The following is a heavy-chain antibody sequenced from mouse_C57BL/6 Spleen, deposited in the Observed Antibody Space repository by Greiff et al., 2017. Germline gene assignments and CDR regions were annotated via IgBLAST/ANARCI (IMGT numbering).Heavy chain of an antibody. V-gene: IGHV1-15*01. Sequence: VQLVESGAELVRPGASVTLSCKASGYTFTDYEMHWVKQTPVHGLEWIGAIDPETGGTAYNQKSKGKAILSADKSSITAHMELRSRTSEDSAVYYSTNLYWGQGTTLTVSS. J-gene: IGHJ2*01. CDR2: IDPETGGT. CDR3: TNLY. CDR1: GYTFTDYE.